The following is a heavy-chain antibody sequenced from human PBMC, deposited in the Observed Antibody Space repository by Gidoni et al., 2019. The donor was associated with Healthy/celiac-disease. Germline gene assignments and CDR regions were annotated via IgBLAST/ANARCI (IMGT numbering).Heavy chain of an antibody. CDR1: GGSISSGSYY. V-gene: IGHV4-61*02. CDR3: ARELIGSSWKIFDY. Sequence: QVQLQESGPGLVKPSQTLSLTCPVSGGSISSGSYYWSWIRQPAGKGLEWIGRIYTSGSTNYNPSLKSRVTISVDTSKNQFSLKLSSVTAADTAVYYCARELIGSSWKIFDYWGQGTLVTVSS. CDR2: IYTSGST. D-gene: IGHD6-13*01. J-gene: IGHJ4*02.